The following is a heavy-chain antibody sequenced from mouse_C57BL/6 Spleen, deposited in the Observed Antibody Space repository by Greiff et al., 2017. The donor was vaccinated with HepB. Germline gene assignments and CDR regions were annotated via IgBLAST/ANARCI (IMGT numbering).Heavy chain of an antibody. V-gene: IGHV1-15*01. CDR3: TRWITTVPFAY. CDR1: GYTFTDYE. Sequence: QVQLQQSGAELVRSGASVTLSCKAPGYTFTDYEMYWVKQTPVHGLEWIGAIDPETGGTAYNQKFKGKAILTADKSSSTAYMELRSLTSEDSAVYYCTRWITTVPFAYWGQGTTLTVSS. D-gene: IGHD1-1*01. J-gene: IGHJ2*01. CDR2: IDPETGGT.